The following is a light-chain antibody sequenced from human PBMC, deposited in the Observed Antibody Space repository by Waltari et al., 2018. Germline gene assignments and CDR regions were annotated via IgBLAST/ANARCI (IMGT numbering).Light chain of an antibody. J-gene: IGLJ2*01. CDR2: QHN. V-gene: IGLV3-1*01. Sequence: SYELTQPPSVSVSPGQTASITSPGDTLGGKSASRYQLRAGQSPILVISQHNQRPSGIPERFSGSYSGNTATLTISGTQTMDEADYYCQAWDSNTVVFGGGTKLSVL. CDR3: QAWDSNTVV. CDR1: TLGGKS.